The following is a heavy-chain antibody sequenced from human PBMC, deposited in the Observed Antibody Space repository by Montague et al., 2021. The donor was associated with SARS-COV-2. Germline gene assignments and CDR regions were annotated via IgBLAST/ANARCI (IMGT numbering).Heavy chain of an antibody. J-gene: IGHJ3*01. V-gene: IGHV4-39*07. CDR2: IYYSGST. Sequence: SETLSLTCTVSGGSISSSSYYWGWIRQPPGKGLEWIGSIYYSGSTYYNPSLKSRVTISVDTSKNQFSLKLSSVTAADTAVYYCARGAGYYYGSGHDYKAGDVFDVWGQGTLVTVSS. CDR3: ARGAGYYYGSGHDYKAGDVFDV. D-gene: IGHD3-10*01. CDR1: GGSISSSSYY.